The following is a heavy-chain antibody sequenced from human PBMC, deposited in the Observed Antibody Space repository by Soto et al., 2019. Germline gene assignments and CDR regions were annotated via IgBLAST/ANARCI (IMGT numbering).Heavy chain of an antibody. CDR2: FFIGGNT. D-gene: IGHD4-17*01. Sequence: PSETLSLTCTVSGGSMSSSSTYYWGWMRQPPGKGLEWIASFFIGGNTYYNPSVKSRVTISVDTSKNQFSLKVRSVTAADTAVYYCARETYGDYVGYFDPWGQGIQVT. CDR1: GGSMSSSSTYY. V-gene: IGHV4-39*07. CDR3: ARETYGDYVGYFDP. J-gene: IGHJ5*02.